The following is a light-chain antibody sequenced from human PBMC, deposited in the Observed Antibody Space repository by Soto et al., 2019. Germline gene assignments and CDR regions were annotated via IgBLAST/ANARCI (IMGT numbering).Light chain of an antibody. CDR2: AAS. CDR3: LQDYNYPHT. J-gene: IGKJ2*01. CDR1: QGIRDD. V-gene: IGKV1-6*01. Sequence: AIQMTQSPSSLSASVGDRVTITCRASQGIRDDLGWYQQNPGKAPKLLIYAASSLQSGVPSRFRGSGSGTDFTLTITSLQPEDFATYFCLQDYNYPHTFGQGTKLEI.